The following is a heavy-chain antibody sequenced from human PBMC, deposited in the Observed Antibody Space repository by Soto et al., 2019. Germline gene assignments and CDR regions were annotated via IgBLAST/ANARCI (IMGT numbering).Heavy chain of an antibody. D-gene: IGHD3-22*01. Sequence: SETLSLTCTGTGVSISTHYWSWIRQPPGKGLEWIGYIYYNGSTTYNPSLKSRVTISGDTSKKQFSLKLSSVTAADTAVYYCARYHYESSGYYYDYWGQGTLVTVSS. CDR1: GVSISTHY. CDR2: IYYNGST. V-gene: IGHV4-59*08. CDR3: ARYHYESSGYYYDY. J-gene: IGHJ4*02.